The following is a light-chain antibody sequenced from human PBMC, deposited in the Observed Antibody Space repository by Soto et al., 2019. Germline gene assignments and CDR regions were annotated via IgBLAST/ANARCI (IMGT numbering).Light chain of an antibody. CDR3: QSYDSSRSGYVV. V-gene: IGLV1-40*01. CDR2: GNS. Sequence: QSVLTQPPSVSRAPGQRVTISCTGSSSNIGAGYDVHWYQQLPGTAPKLLIYGNSNRPSGVPDRFSGSKSGTSASLAITGLQAEDEADNYCQSYDSSRSGYVVFGGGTKLTLL. J-gene: IGLJ2*01. CDR1: SSNIGAGYD.